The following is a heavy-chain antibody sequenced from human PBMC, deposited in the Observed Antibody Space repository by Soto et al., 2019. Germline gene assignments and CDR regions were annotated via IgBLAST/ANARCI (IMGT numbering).Heavy chain of an antibody. D-gene: IGHD2-8*01. CDR2: INAGNGNT. CDR3: ARCAVYFTNGVCYNSYYYGMDV. V-gene: IGHV1-3*01. Sequence: GASVKVSCKASGYTFTSYAMHWVRQAPGQRLEWMGWINAGNGNTKYSQKFQGRVTITRDTSASTAYMELSSLRSEDTAVYYCARCAVYFTNGVCYNSYYYGMDVWGQGTTVTVSS. CDR1: GYTFTSYA. J-gene: IGHJ6*02.